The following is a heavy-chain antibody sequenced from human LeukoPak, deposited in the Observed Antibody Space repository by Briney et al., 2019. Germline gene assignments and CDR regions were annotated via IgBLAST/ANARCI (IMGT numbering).Heavy chain of an antibody. D-gene: IGHD3-10*01. J-gene: IGHJ4*02. CDR2: INHCGST. V-gene: IGHV4-34*01. CDR3: ASAETMVREVSGY. Sequence: SETVSLTCAVYGGSFSGYYWSWIRQPPGKGLEWIGVINHCGSTNYNPSLKSRVTISVDTSKNQISLKLSSVTAADTAVYYCASAETMVREVSGYWGQGTLVTVSA. CDR1: GGSFSGYY.